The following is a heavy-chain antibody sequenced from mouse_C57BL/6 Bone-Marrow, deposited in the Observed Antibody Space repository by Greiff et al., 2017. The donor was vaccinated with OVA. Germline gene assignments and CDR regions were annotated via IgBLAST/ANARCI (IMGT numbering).Heavy chain of an antibody. CDR3: ARVMGQYFDY. V-gene: IGHV3-6*01. CDR1: GYSITSGYY. J-gene: IGHJ2*01. D-gene: IGHD3-3*01. Sequence: VQLQESGPGLVKPSQSLSLTCSVTGYSITSGYYWNWIRQSPGNKLEWMGYISYDGSNNYNPSLKNRISITRDTSKNQFFLKLNSVTTEDTATYYCARVMGQYFDYWGQGTTLTVSS. CDR2: ISYDGSN.